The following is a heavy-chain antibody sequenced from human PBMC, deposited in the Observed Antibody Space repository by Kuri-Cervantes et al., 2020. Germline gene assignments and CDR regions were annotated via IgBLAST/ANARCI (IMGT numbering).Heavy chain of an antibody. Sequence: GGSLRLSCAASGFTFSSHGIHWVRQAPGKGLEWVAVVSYDGSNKYYADSVKGRFTISRDNSKNTLYLQMNSLRAEDTAVYYCVREPGKLSHSWGQGTLVTVSS. CDR3: VREPGKLSHS. V-gene: IGHV3-30*03. J-gene: IGHJ4*02. CDR1: GFTFSSHG. CDR2: VSYDGSNK. D-gene: IGHD3-16*02.